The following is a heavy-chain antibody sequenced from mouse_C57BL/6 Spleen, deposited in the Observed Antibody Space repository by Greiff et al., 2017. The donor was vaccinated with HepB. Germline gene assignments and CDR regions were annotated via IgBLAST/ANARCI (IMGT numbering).Heavy chain of an antibody. CDR3: AHITTVGAYYFDY. Sequence: QVQLQQSGTELVKPGASVKLSCKASGYTFTSYWMHWVKQRPGQGLEWIGNINPSNGGTNYNEKFKSKATLTVDKSSNTAYMQLSILTSEDSAVYYCAHITTVGAYYFDYWGQGTTLTVSS. D-gene: IGHD1-1*01. V-gene: IGHV1-53*01. CDR2: INPSNGGT. J-gene: IGHJ2*01. CDR1: GYTFTSYW.